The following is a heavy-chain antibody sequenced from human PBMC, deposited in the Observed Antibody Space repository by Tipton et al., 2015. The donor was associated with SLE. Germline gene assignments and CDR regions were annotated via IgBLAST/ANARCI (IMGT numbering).Heavy chain of an antibody. D-gene: IGHD4-17*01. CDR1: GDSISSGDYY. CDR3: ARGMTNGDYADAFDI. J-gene: IGHJ3*02. Sequence: TLSLTCTVSGDSISSGDYYWSWIRQPPGKGLEWIGEINHRGSTNYNPSLKSRVTISVDTSKNQFSLKLSSVTAADTAVYYCARGMTNGDYADAFDIWGQGTMVTVSS. CDR2: INHRGST. V-gene: IGHV4-30-4*01.